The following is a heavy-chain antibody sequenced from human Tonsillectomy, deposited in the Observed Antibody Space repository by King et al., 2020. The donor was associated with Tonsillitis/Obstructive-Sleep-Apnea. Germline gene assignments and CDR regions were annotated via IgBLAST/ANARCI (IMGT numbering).Heavy chain of an antibody. V-gene: IGHV2-70*11. Sequence: TLKESGPALVKPTQTLTLTCTFSGFSLSTSGMCVSWIRQPPGKALEWLARIDWDDDKYCSTSLKTRLTISKDPSKNQVVLTMTNMDPVDTATYYCARSDTNWNDAAFDIWGQGTMVTVSS. CDR2: IDWDDDK. CDR1: GFSLSTSGMC. CDR3: ARSDTNWNDAAFDI. J-gene: IGHJ3*02. D-gene: IGHD1-1*01.